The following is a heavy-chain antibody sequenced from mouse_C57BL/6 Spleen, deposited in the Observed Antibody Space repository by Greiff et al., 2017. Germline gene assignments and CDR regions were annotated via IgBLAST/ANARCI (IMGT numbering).Heavy chain of an antibody. CDR1: GFNIKDYY. CDR2: IDPEDGDT. CDR3: TSTMVTTRGSYFDY. Sequence: EVQLQQSGAELVRPGASVKLSCTASGFNIKDYYMHWVKQRPEQGLEWIGRIDPEDGDTEYAPKFQGKATMTADTSSNTAYLQLSSLTSEDTAVYYCTSTMVTTRGSYFDYWGQGTTLTVSS. D-gene: IGHD2-2*01. J-gene: IGHJ2*01. V-gene: IGHV14-1*01.